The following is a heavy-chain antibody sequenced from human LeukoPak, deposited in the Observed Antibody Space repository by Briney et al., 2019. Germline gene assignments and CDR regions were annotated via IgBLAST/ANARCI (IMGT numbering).Heavy chain of an antibody. CDR1: GYTSTSYG. J-gene: IGHJ4*02. CDR3: ARVGRKGYCSSTSCFNFDY. CDR2: ISAYNGNT. Sequence: ASVKVSCKASGYTSTSYGISWVRQAPGQGLEWMGWISAYNGNTNYAQKLQGRVTMTTDTSTSTAYMELRSLRSDDTAVYYCARVGRKGYCSSTSCFNFDYWGQGTLVTVSS. D-gene: IGHD2-2*01. V-gene: IGHV1-18*01.